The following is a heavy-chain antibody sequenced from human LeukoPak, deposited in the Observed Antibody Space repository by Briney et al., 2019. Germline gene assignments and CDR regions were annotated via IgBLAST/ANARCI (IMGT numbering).Heavy chain of an antibody. D-gene: IGHD1-26*01. J-gene: IGHJ4*02. CDR1: GFTFSSYW. CDR2: IKQDGSEK. V-gene: IGHV3-7*01. Sequence: PGGSLRLSCAASGFTFSSYWMSWVRQAPGKGLEWVANIKQDGSEKYYVDSVKGRFTISRDNSKNTLYLQMNSLRAEDTAIYYCARVASEHYFDYWGQGTLVTVST. CDR3: ARVASEHYFDY.